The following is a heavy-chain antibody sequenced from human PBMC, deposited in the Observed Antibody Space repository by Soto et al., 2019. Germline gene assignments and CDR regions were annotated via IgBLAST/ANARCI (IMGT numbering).Heavy chain of an antibody. CDR1: GFTFSSST. J-gene: IGHJ6*02. CDR2: IIDSGGYA. V-gene: IGHV3-23*01. CDR3: AKETYYYYGMDV. Sequence: GGSLRLSCAASGFTFSSSTMNWVRQAPGKGLEWVSAIIDSGGYAYYADSVKGRFTISRDNSKNTLYLQMNSLRAEDTALYYCAKETYYYYGMDVWGQGTTVTVSS.